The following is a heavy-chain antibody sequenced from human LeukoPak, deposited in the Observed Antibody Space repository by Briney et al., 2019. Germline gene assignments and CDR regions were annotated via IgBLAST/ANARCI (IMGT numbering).Heavy chain of an antibody. J-gene: IGHJ5*02. D-gene: IGHD2-2*01. CDR2: IIPIFTTT. Sequence: ASVKVSCKASGRTLSRNAISWVRQAPAQGLEWMGGIIPIFTTTNYAQKFQGRVTITADESTSTAYMELSSLRSEDTAVYYCARVVTPRYCSSTSCYWKGWFDPWGQGTLVTVSS. CDR3: ARVVTPRYCSSTSCYWKGWFDP. CDR1: GRTLSRNA. V-gene: IGHV1-69*13.